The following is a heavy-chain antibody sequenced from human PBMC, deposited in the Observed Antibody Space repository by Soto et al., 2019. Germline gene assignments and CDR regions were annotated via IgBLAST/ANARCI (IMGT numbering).Heavy chain of an antibody. D-gene: IGHD6-19*01. CDR3: AKDPRPLRIAVASVWFDP. Sequence: QVQLVQSGAEVKKPGSSVKVSCKASGGTFSSYAISWVRQAPGQGLEWMGGIIPIFGTANYAQKFQGRVTITADESTSTAYMELSSLRSEDTAVYYCAKDPRPLRIAVASVWFDPWGQGTLVTVSS. V-gene: IGHV1-69*01. J-gene: IGHJ5*02. CDR2: IIPIFGTA. CDR1: GGTFSSYA.